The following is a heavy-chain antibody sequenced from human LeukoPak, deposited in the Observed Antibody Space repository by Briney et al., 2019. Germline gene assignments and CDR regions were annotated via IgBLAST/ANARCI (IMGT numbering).Heavy chain of an antibody. Sequence: PGGSLRLSCAAPGFIFSSYTMHWVRQAPGKGLEWVAVISYDGNNKYYADSVQGRFTISRDNSKSTLSLQMNSLRADDTGVYYCARDDRWGQGTLVTVSS. CDR2: ISYDGNNK. CDR1: GFIFSSYT. J-gene: IGHJ4*02. V-gene: IGHV3-30*04. CDR3: ARDDR.